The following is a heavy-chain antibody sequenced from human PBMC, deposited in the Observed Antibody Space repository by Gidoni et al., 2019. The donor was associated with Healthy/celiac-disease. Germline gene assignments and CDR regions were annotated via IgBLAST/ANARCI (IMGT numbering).Heavy chain of an antibody. J-gene: IGHJ5*02. CDR3: ARGPGGHVLGFDP. D-gene: IGHD3-16*01. CDR2: IYHRGST. Sequence: QVQLQESGPGLVKPSGTRSLTCAVSGGSPSSSNWWSWVRQPPGKGLEWIGEIYHRGSTNYTPSLKSRVTISVDKSKNQFSLKLSSVTAADTAVYYCARGPGGHVLGFDPWGQGTLVTVSS. CDR1: GGSPSSSNW. V-gene: IGHV4-4*02.